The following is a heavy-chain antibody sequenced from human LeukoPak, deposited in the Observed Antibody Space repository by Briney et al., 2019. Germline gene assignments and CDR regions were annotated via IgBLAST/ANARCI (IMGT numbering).Heavy chain of an antibody. Sequence: PGGSLRLSCAASGFTFSDYFMTWIRQAPGKGLEWVSYISGSGSNKYYADSVKGRFTISRDNAKNSLYLQMNSPRVEDTAVYYCATSQSSVAGIVGDWGQGTVVTVSS. CDR1: GFTFSDYF. CDR2: ISGSGSNK. J-gene: IGHJ4*02. V-gene: IGHV3-11*04. D-gene: IGHD6-19*01. CDR3: ATSQSSVAGIVGD.